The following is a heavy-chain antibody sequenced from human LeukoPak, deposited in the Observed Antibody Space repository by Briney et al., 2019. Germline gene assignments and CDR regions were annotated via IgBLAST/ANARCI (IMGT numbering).Heavy chain of an antibody. J-gene: IGHJ3*02. V-gene: IGHV1-8*01. CDR1: GYTFTSHD. Sequence: GASVKVSCKASGYTFTSHDINWVRQATGQGLEWMGWMNPNSGNTGYAQKFQGRVTMTRNTSISTAYMELSSLRSEDTAVYYCARVFRACSSTSCYREYDAFDIWGQGTMVTVSS. D-gene: IGHD2-2*01. CDR3: ARVFRACSSTSCYREYDAFDI. CDR2: MNPNSGNT.